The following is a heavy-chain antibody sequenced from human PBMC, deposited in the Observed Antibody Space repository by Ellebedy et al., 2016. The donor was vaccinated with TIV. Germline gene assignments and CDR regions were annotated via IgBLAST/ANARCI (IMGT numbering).Heavy chain of an antibody. V-gene: IGHV3-23*01. Sequence: GESLKISCAASGFTFSNFAMHWVRQAPGKGLGWLSVISGWGDTTYHADSVKGRFTIIRDNSKNTLYLQMDRLRADDTAVYYCAKGSSSGFNYDRVGFEYWGQGTLVTVSS. D-gene: IGHD3-22*01. J-gene: IGHJ4*02. CDR1: GFTFSNFA. CDR3: AKGSSSGFNYDRVGFEY. CDR2: ISGWGDTT.